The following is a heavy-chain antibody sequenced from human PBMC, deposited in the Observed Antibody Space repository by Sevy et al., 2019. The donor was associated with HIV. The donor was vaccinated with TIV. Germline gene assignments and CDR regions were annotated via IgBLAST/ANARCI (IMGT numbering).Heavy chain of an antibody. CDR2: IYHSGST. CDR1: GYSISSGYY. CDR3: ARMYYYGSGSYYNVGWFDP. V-gene: IGHV4-38-2*02. J-gene: IGHJ5*02. D-gene: IGHD3-10*01. Sequence: SETLSLTCTVSGYSISSGYYWGWIRQPPGKGLEWIGSIYHSGSTYYNPSLKSRVTISVDTSKNQFSLKLSSVTAADTAVYYCARMYYYGSGSYYNVGWFDPWGQRTLVTVSS.